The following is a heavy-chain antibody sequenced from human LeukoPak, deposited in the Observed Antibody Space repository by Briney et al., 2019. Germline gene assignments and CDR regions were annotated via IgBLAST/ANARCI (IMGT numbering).Heavy chain of an antibody. CDR1: GFTFSTYA. V-gene: IGHV3-23*01. CDR2: ISRSGDST. J-gene: IGHJ1*01. Sequence: GGSLRLSCAASGFTFSTYAMSWVRQAPGKGLEWVSAISRSGDSTYYGDSVKGRFTSSRDNSKSTLFLQMNSLRAEDTAVYYCAKHSGEVIVGATVNAWGQGTLVTVSS. D-gene: IGHD1-26*01. CDR3: AKHSGEVIVGATVNA.